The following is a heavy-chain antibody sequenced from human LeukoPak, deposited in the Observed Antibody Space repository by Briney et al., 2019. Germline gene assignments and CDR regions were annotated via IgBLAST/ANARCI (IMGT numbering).Heavy chain of an antibody. CDR2: THPGASNT. CDR1: GSRFTNYW. V-gene: IGHV5-51*01. CDR3: AWRKYFDTLFEP. Sequence: PGASLKISCQASGSRFTNYWIGWVRQQPGKGLEWVGITHPGASNTHYTPPFHGHVTISADTSISTAYLEWSSLKASDTAIYYCAWRKYFDTLFEPWGQGTLVTVSS. J-gene: IGHJ5*02. D-gene: IGHD3-9*01.